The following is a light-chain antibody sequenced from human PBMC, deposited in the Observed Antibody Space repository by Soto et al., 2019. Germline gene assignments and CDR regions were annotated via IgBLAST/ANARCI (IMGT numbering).Light chain of an antibody. Sequence: DIQMTQSPSSLSASVGDRVTITCRASQYIGDFLNWYQQTPGKAPKLLIFGASNLHIGVPSRFSGSGSGTEFTLTISSVQPEDFATYYCLQHNSYPITFGQGTRLEIK. CDR3: LQHNSYPIT. CDR2: GAS. J-gene: IGKJ5*01. V-gene: IGKV1-17*01. CDR1: QYIGDF.